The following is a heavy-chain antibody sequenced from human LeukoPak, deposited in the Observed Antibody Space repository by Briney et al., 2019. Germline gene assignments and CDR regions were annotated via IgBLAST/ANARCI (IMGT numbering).Heavy chain of an antibody. CDR3: VRDGEGVAISVNYWFDP. J-gene: IGHJ5*02. V-gene: IGHV1-8*01. Sequence: ASVKVSCKASGFTFTSYDINWVRQTTGQGLEWMGWMNPDNGNTGYAQKFQGRVTMTRDTSISTAYMELRSLRSEDTAMYYCVRDGEGVAISVNYWFDPWGQGTLDTVSS. CDR2: MNPDNGNT. D-gene: IGHD3-10*01. CDR1: GFTFTSYD.